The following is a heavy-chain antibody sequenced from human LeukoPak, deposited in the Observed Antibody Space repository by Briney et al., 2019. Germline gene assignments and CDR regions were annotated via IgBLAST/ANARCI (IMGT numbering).Heavy chain of an antibody. CDR1: GYTFTSYY. CDR3: AREYLVRGVNYYYMDV. J-gene: IGHJ6*03. CDR2: INPSGGST. Sequence: GASVKVSCKASGYTFTSYYMHWVRQAPGQGLELMGIINPSGGSTSYAQKFQGRVTMTRDMSTSTVYMELSSLRSEDTAVYYCAREYLVRGVNYYYMDVWGKGTTVTVSS. V-gene: IGHV1-46*01. D-gene: IGHD3-10*01.